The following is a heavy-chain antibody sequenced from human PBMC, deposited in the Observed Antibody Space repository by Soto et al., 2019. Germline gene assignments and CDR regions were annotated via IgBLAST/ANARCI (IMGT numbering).Heavy chain of an antibody. Sequence: ASVKVSCKASGYTFTSYAMHWVRQAPGQRLEWMGWINAYNGNTNYAQNLQGRLTLTTDTSTTTAYMELRSLRSNDTAIYYCAMVDAYVTPSPQDVWGQGTTVTVSS. CDR2: INAYNGNT. V-gene: IGHV1-18*01. CDR3: AMVDAYVTPSPQDV. J-gene: IGHJ6*02. D-gene: IGHD2-8*01. CDR1: GYTFTSYA.